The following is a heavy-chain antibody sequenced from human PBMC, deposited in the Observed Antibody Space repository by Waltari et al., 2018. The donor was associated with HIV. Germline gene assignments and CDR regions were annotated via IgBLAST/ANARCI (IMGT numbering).Heavy chain of an antibody. CDR1: RFTFSSYA. CDR3: ARDRTAYSSGWYSFDY. V-gene: IGHV3-30-3*01. Sequence: QVQLVESGGGVVQPGRSLRLSCAASRFTFSSYAIHWVRQAPGKGLEWVALISYDGINKYYADSVKGRFTISRDNSKNTLYLQMNSLRTEDTAVYYCARDRTAYSSGWYSFDYWGQGTLVTVSS. D-gene: IGHD6-19*01. J-gene: IGHJ4*02. CDR2: ISYDGINK.